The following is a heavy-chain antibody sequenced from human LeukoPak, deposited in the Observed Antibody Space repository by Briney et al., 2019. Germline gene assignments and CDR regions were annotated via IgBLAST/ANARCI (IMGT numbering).Heavy chain of an antibody. D-gene: IGHD6-13*01. V-gene: IGHV4-59*12. CDR2: IYHSGST. J-gene: IGHJ4*02. CDR1: GGSISSYY. CDR3: ARGFSSSWRTYYFDY. Sequence: PSETLSLTCTVSGGSISSYYWSWIRQPPGKGLEWIGEIYHSGSTNYNPSLRSRVTISVDKSKNQFSLKLSSVTAADTAVYYCARGFSSSWRTYYFDYWGQGTLVTVSS.